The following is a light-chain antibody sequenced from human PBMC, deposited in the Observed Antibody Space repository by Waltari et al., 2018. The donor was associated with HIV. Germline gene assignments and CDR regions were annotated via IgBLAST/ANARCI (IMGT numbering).Light chain of an antibody. CDR1: QSISRY. CDR2: SAS. J-gene: IGKJ1*01. Sequence: DIQMTQSPSSLSASVGDRVTITCLASQSISRYLSWYQQKPGKIPELLIYSASSLQTGVPSMFSGSGSGTDFTLTISSLQPEDFATYYCLQSYSLFMWTFGQGTKVEVK. V-gene: IGKV1-39*01. CDR3: LQSYSLFMWT.